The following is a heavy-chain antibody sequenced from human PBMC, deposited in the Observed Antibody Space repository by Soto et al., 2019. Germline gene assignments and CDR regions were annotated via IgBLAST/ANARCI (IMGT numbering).Heavy chain of an antibody. CDR2: IKQDGTEK. CDR1: GFTFSSYW. CDR3: ARHNHYDFCPGYSNYYLDY. J-gene: IGHJ4*02. D-gene: IGHD3-3*01. Sequence: GGSLRLSCAASGFTFSSYWMSWVRQAPGKGLAWVADIKQDGTEKYYVDSVKGRFTISRDNAKNSLYLQMNSLRAEDTAVYYCARHNHYDFCPGYSNYYLDYWGQGSLVTVSS. V-gene: IGHV3-7*03.